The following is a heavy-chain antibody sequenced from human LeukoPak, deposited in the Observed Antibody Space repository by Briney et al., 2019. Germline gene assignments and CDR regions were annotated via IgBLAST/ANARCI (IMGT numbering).Heavy chain of an antibody. V-gene: IGHV4-34*01. D-gene: IGHD2-15*01. Sequence: SETLSLSCAVYGGPFSGYYWSWVRQPPGKGLEWIGEINYSGSTNYSPSLKSRVTISVDTSKNQFSLKLSSVTAADTAVYYCARDPYCSGGSCYYYYGMDVWGQGTTVTVSS. CDR2: INYSGST. J-gene: IGHJ6*02. CDR3: ARDPYCSGGSCYYYYGMDV. CDR1: GGPFSGYY.